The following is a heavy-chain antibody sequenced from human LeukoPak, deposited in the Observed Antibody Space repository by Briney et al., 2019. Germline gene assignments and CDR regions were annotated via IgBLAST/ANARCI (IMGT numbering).Heavy chain of an antibody. Sequence: SETLSLTCTVSGGSISSSSYYWGWLRQPPGKGLEWIGSIYYSGSTYYNPALKSRVTISVDTSKNQFSLKLSSVTAADTAVYYCARQPSGVISSYYGMDVWGQGTTVTVSS. D-gene: IGHD3-10*01. V-gene: IGHV4-39*01. CDR3: ARQPSGVISSYYGMDV. CDR2: IYYSGST. J-gene: IGHJ6*02. CDR1: GGSISSSSYY.